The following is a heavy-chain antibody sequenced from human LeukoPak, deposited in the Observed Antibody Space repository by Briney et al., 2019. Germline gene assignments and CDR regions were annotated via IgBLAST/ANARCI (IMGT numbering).Heavy chain of an antibody. Sequence: PGGSLRLSCAASGFTFSSDAMHWVRQAPGKGLEWVSSISSSGNYIYYADSVKGRFTISRDNAKNSLYPQMNSLRAEDTAVYYCARAGNDFSLDYWGRGTLVTVSS. J-gene: IGHJ4*02. D-gene: IGHD1-14*01. CDR2: ISSSGNYI. CDR1: GFTFSSDA. CDR3: ARAGNDFSLDY. V-gene: IGHV3-21*01.